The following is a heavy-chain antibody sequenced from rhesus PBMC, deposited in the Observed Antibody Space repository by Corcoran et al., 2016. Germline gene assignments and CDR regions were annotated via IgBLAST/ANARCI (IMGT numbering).Heavy chain of an antibody. CDR1: GYRFPISW. CDR2: LVPSDSDT. V-gene: IGHV5-20*02. J-gene: IGHJ2*01. D-gene: IGHD3-28*01. Sequence: PLVPSGAEVQRTVESLKITRKTSGYRFPISWLSSVLTVPGNGLEGMGALVPSDSDTRYSPAFQGKVTISADKSISTAYLQWSSLKASDTATYYCAKVPYGSGYYDWYFDLWGPGTPITISS. CDR3: AKVPYGSGYYDWYFDL.